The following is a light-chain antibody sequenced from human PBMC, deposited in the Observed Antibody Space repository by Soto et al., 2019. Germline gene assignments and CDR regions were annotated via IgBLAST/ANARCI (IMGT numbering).Light chain of an antibody. V-gene: IGKV3-20*01. J-gene: IGKJ3*01. CDR2: GPS. CDR3: QQYGGSPLFT. Sequence: EIVLTQSPGTLSLSPGERATLSCRASQSVSSNSLAWYQQKPGQAPRLLIYGPSSRATGIPDRFSGSGSGTDFTLTISRLEPEDFAVYYCQQYGGSPLFTFGPGTKVDIK. CDR1: QSVSSNS.